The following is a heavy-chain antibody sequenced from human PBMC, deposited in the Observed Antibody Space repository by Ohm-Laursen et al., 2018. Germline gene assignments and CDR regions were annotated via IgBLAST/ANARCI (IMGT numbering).Heavy chain of an antibody. Sequence: SLRLSCAASGFTFSSYAMSWVRQAPGKGLEWVSAISGSGGSTYYADSVKGRFTISRDNSKNTLYLQMNSLRAEDTAVYYCARTFRDYYYYGMDVWAKGPRSSSP. D-gene: IGHD3-10*01. J-gene: IGHJ6*02. V-gene: IGHV3-23*01. CDR3: ARTFRDYYYYGMDV. CDR1: GFTFSSYA. CDR2: ISGSGGST.